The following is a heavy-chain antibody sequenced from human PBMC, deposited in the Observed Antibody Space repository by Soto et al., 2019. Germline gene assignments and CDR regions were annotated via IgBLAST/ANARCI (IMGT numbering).Heavy chain of an antibody. D-gene: IGHD1-26*01. CDR3: ARDGPMGGHYYYYGLDV. CDR1: GGTFSSYA. CDR2: IITIFGTA. Sequence: QVQLVQSGAEVKKPGPSVKVSCKASGGTFSSYAISGVRRAPGQGLEWMGGIITIFGTANYAQKFQGRVTITADESTSTAYMELSSLRSEDTAVYYCARDGPMGGHYYYYGLDVWGQGTTVTVSS. J-gene: IGHJ6*02. V-gene: IGHV1-69*01.